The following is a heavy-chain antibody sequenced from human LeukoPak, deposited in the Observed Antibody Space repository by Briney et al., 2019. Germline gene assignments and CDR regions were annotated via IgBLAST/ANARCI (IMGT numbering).Heavy chain of an antibody. Sequence: GASVKVSCKASGGTFSSYAISWVRQAPGQGLEWMGGIIPIFGTANYAQKFQGRVTITADESTSTAYMELSSLRSEDTAVYYCARVGGYSYGHFDYWGQGTLVTVSS. CDR1: GGTFSSYA. D-gene: IGHD5-18*01. V-gene: IGHV1-69*13. CDR2: IIPIFGTA. CDR3: ARVGGYSYGHFDY. J-gene: IGHJ4*02.